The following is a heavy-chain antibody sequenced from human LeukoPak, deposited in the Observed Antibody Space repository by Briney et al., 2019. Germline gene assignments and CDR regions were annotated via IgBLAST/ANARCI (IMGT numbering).Heavy chain of an antibody. CDR2: ISAYNGNT. J-gene: IGHJ4*02. Sequence: ASVKVSCKASGYTFTSYGISWVRQAPGQGLEWMGWISAYNGNTNYAQKLQGRVTMTTGTSTSTAYMELRSLRSDDTAVYYCARGPLVAVAGTLFDYWGQGTLVTVSS. CDR3: ARGPLVAVAGTLFDY. V-gene: IGHV1-18*01. CDR1: GYTFTSYG. D-gene: IGHD6-19*01.